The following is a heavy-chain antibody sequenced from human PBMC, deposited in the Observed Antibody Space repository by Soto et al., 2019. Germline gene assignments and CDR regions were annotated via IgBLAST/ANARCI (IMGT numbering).Heavy chain of an antibody. Sequence: GGSLRLSCAASGFTFSSYAMSWIRQAPGKGLEWVSGISGSGGDTYYADSVKGRFTISRDNSKNTLFLQMDGLRAEDTAVYYCAEDHDISNGSSYSSGMDVWGQGTTVTVSS. D-gene: IGHD3-9*01. CDR3: AEDHDISNGSSYSSGMDV. CDR1: GFTFSSYA. CDR2: ISGSGGDT. J-gene: IGHJ6*02. V-gene: IGHV3-23*01.